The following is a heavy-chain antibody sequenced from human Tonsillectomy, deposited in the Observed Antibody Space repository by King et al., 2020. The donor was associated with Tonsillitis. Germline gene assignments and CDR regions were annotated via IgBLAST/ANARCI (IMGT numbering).Heavy chain of an antibody. V-gene: IGHV3-23*04. CDR2: ITGGDGRT. D-gene: IGHD6-19*01. Sequence: VQLVESGGGLVQPGGSLRLSCAASGFSVSIYGMNWVRQAPGKGLEWVSGITGGDGRTYYADSVKGRFTISRDSSKNTLYLQMNSLRAEDTAVYYCAKDFRGDGGWSIDYWGQGTLVTVSS. CDR1: GFSVSIYG. J-gene: IGHJ4*02. CDR3: AKDFRGDGGWSIDY.